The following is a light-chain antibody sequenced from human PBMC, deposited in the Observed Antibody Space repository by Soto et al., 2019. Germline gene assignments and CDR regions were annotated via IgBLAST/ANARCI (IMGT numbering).Light chain of an antibody. CDR3: ASYRRTSIPYV. V-gene: IGLV2-14*01. CDR1: SSDIGDYSY. Sequence: QSALTQPASVPGSPGQSITISCTGTSSDIGDYSYVSWYQHHPGKAPKLLISGVSDRPSGVSARFSGSKSGNTASLTISGLQAEDEADYYCASYRRTSIPYVFGTGTKVTVL. CDR2: GVS. J-gene: IGLJ1*01.